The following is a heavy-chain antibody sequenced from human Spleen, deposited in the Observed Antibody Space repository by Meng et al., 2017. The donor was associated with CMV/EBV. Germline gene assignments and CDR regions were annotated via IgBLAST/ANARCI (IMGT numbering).Heavy chain of an antibody. CDR1: YV. D-gene: IGHD3-3*01. J-gene: IGHJ4*02. V-gene: IGHV1-18*01. CDR2: ISAYTGNP. CDR3: AREPLSNYDFWSGYPAYYFDY. Sequence: YVISWVRQAPGQGLEWMGWISAYTGNPNYAQKLQGRVTMTTDTSTSTAYMELRSLRSDDTAVYYCAREPLSNYDFWSGYPAYYFDYWGQGTLVTVSS.